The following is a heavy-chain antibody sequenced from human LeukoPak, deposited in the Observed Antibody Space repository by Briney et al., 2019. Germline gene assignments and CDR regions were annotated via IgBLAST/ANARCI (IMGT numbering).Heavy chain of an antibody. CDR3: ARDLCSRTSCYWRGNWFDP. CDR2: IKQDGSEK. CDR1: GFTFSSYW. Sequence: PGGSLRLSCAASGFTFSSYWMSWVRQAPGKGLEWVANIKQDGSEKYYVDSVKGGFTISRDNAKNSLYLQMNSLRAEDTAVYYCARDLCSRTSCYWRGNWFDPWGQGTLVTVSS. D-gene: IGHD2-2*01. V-gene: IGHV3-7*01. J-gene: IGHJ5*02.